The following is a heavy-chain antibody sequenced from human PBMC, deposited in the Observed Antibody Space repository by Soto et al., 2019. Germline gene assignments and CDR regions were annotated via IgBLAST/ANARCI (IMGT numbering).Heavy chain of an antibody. CDR2: ISSSGGGT. D-gene: IGHD6-13*01. J-gene: IGHJ4*02. CDR3: SKESTIAERLFDY. Sequence: PGGSLRLSCAASGFTFSNYAMSWVRLAPGKGLEWVSSISSSGGGTYYPDSVKGRFTISRDNSKKILYLQMNSLRTEDTAVYYCSKESTIAERLFDYWGQGTLVTVSS. V-gene: IGHV3-23*01. CDR1: GFTFSNYA.